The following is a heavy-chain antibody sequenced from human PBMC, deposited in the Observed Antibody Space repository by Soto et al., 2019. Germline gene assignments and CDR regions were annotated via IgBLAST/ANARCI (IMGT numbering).Heavy chain of an antibody. CDR3: ARGRPYYDFWSGYYYFDY. CDR1: GGSFSGYY. Sequence: ETLSLTCAVYGGSFSGYYWSWIRQPPGKGLEWIGEINHSGSTNYNPSLKSRVTISVDTSKNQFSLKLSSVTAADTAVYYCARGRPYYDFWSGYYYFDYWGQGTLVTVSS. CDR2: INHSGST. V-gene: IGHV4-34*01. D-gene: IGHD3-3*01. J-gene: IGHJ4*02.